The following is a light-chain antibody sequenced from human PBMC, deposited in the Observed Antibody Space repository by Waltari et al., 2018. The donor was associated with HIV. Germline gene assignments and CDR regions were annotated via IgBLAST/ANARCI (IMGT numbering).Light chain of an antibody. Sequence: QSALTQPASVSGSPGQSITISCIGTSSDVGGYRLVSWYQHHPGKAPQLLIFEDTERPSGVSNRFSASKSGTTASLTISGLLAEDAADYYCCSYGGFTTYVFGSGTKVTVL. J-gene: IGLJ1*01. CDR2: EDT. V-gene: IGLV2-23*01. CDR1: SSDVGGYRL. CDR3: CSYGGFTTYV.